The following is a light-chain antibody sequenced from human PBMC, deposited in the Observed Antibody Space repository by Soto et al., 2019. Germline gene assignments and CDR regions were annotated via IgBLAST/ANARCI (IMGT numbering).Light chain of an antibody. V-gene: IGLV2-14*01. CDR1: SSDVGGYNY. CDR2: DVS. CDR3: SSYTSSSTLLYV. Sequence: QSALTQTASVSGSPGQSITISCTGTSSDVGGYNYVSWYQQHPGKAPKLMIYDVSNRPSGVSNRFSGSKSGITASLTISGLQAEDEADYYCSSYTSSSTLLYVFGTGTKLTVL. J-gene: IGLJ1*01.